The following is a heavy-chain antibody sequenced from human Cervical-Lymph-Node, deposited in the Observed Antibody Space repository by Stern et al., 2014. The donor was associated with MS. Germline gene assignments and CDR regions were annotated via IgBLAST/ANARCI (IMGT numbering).Heavy chain of an antibody. J-gene: IGHJ4*02. V-gene: IGHV2-5*02. D-gene: IGHD3-10*01. Sequence: QITLKESGPTLVKPTQTLTLTCTFSGFSLSTSEVGVGWIRQPPGEALEXLALIYWDDDKRYNPSLENRLTITKDTSKKQVVLTLTNMDALDTGTYYCAHRRRYTLGSYLDSWGQGTLVTVSS. CDR3: AHRRRYTLGSYLDS. CDR1: GFSLSTSEVG. CDR2: IYWDDDK.